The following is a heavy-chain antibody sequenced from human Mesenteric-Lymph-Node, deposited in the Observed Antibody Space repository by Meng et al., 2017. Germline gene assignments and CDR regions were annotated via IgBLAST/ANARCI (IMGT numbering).Heavy chain of an antibody. J-gene: IGHJ4*02. CDR3: ARAVAFSGNEV. V-gene: IGHV4-61*02. D-gene: IGHD5-12*01. Sequence: SETLSLTCTVSGGSISSGSYYWSWIRQPAGKGLEWIGRIYTSGSTNYNPSLKSRVTISVDTSKNQFSLKLSSVTAADTAVYYCARAVAFSGNEVWGQGTLVTVSS. CDR1: GGSISSGSYY. CDR2: IYTSGST.